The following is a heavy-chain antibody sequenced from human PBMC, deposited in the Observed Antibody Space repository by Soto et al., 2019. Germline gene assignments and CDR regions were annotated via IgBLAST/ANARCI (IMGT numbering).Heavy chain of an antibody. Sequence: EVQLLESGGGLVQPGGSLRLSCAASGFTFSNYAMNWVRQAPGKGLEWVSAISNSFSDGNTHYADAVKGRFTISRDNDKNTVFLEMNSLRAEDTAVYYCAKVFSPEGGNYFDYWGQGTLVTVSS. CDR2: ISNSFSDGNT. CDR3: AKVFSPEGGNYFDY. J-gene: IGHJ4*02. CDR1: GFTFSNYA. V-gene: IGHV3-23*01.